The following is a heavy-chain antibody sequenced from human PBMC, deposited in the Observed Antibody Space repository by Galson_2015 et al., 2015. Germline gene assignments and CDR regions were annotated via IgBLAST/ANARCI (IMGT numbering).Heavy chain of an antibody. V-gene: IGHV3-23*01. CDR3: ARAYHMDSIVRAGHHPRAFDI. CDR1: GFTFSNYA. J-gene: IGHJ3*02. CDR2: ISGSGGST. D-gene: IGHD1-26*01. Sequence: SLRLSCAASGFTFSNYAMSWVRQAPGKGLEWVSAISGSGGSTYYADSVKGRFTISRDNSKNTLYLQMNSLRAEDTAVYYCARAYHMDSIVRAGHHPRAFDIWGQGTMVTVSS.